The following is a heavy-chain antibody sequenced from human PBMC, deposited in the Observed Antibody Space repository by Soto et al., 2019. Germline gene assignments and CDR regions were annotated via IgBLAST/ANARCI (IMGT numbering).Heavy chain of an antibody. CDR1: GYTFTTYG. Sequence: ASVKVSCKASGYTFTTYGISCVRQAPGQGLEWMGWISAYSGNTNSAQKYQGRVTMTTDTSTSTAYMELRSLRSDDTAVYYCAREGYYDVLTGPDYWGQGTLVTVSS. V-gene: IGHV1-18*01. CDR2: ISAYSGNT. D-gene: IGHD3-9*01. J-gene: IGHJ4*02. CDR3: AREGYYDVLTGPDY.